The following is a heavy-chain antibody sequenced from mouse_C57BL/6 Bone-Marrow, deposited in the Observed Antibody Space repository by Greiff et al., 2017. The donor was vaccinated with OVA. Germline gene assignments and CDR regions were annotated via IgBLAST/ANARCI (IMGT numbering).Heavy chain of an antibody. CDR3: ARIEGNYVGFFTY. Sequence: QVQLKQSGAELVKPGASVKISCKASGYAFSSYWMNWVKQRPGKGLGWIGQIYPGDGDTNYNGKFKGKATLTADKSSSTAYMQLSSLTSEDSAVYFCARIEGNYVGFFTYWGQGTLVTVSA. CDR2: IYPGDGDT. D-gene: IGHD2-1*01. J-gene: IGHJ3*01. CDR1: GYAFSSYW. V-gene: IGHV1-80*01.